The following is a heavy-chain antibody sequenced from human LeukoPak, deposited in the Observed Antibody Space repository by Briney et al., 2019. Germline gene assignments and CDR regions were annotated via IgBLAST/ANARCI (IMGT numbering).Heavy chain of an antibody. CDR2: ISSSSSYI. J-gene: IGHJ6*03. Sequence: GGSLRLSCAASGFTFSSYSMNWVRQAPGKGLEWVSSISSSSSYIYYADSVKGRFTNSRDNAKNSLYLQMNSLRAEDTAVYYCARAGDCSGGSCPKGYYYYYMDVWGKGTTVTVSS. CDR1: GFTFSSYS. D-gene: IGHD2-15*01. V-gene: IGHV3-21*01. CDR3: ARAGDCSGGSCPKGYYYYYMDV.